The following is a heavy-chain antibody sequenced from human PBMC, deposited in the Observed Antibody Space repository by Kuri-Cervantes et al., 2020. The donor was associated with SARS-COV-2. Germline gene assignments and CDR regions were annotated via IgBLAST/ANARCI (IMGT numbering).Heavy chain of an antibody. Sequence: GESLKISCAASGFTFSSYSMNWVRQAPGKGLEWVSSISSSSSYIYYADSVKGRFTISRDNAKNSLYLQMNSLRAEDTALYYCARGGNDFWSGYPTTNWFDPWGQGTLVTVSS. V-gene: IGHV3-21*04. CDR2: ISSSSSYI. CDR3: ARGGNDFWSGYPTTNWFDP. J-gene: IGHJ5*02. D-gene: IGHD3-3*01. CDR1: GFTFSSYS.